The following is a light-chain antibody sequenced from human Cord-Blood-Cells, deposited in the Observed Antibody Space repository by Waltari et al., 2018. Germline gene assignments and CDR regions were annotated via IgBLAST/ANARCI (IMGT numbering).Light chain of an antibody. Sequence: EIVLTQSPATLSLSPGERATLSCRASQSVSSYLAWYQQKPGQAPRLLIYDASNRDNGIPARFSGSGSGTDFTLTISSLEPEDFAVYYCQQRSNWPPTWTFGQGTKVEIK. CDR3: QQRSNWPPTWT. CDR1: QSVSSY. V-gene: IGKV3-11*01. J-gene: IGKJ1*01. CDR2: DAS.